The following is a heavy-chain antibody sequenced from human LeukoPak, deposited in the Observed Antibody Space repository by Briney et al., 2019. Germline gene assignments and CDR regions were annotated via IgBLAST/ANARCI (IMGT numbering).Heavy chain of an antibody. D-gene: IGHD3-22*01. J-gene: IGHJ4*02. Sequence: GGSLRLSCAASGFTFSSYAMSWVRQAPGMGLEWVSAISGSGGSTYYADSVKGRFTISRDNSKNTLYLQMNSLRAEDTALYYCAKGAHDSSGYYSYWGQGTLVTVSS. CDR1: GFTFSSYA. CDR3: AKGAHDSSGYYSY. CDR2: ISGSGGST. V-gene: IGHV3-23*01.